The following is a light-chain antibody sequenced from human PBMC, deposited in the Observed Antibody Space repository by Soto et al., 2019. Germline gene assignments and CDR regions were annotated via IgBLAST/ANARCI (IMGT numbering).Light chain of an antibody. V-gene: IGLV1-40*01. CDR1: SSNIGAGYD. J-gene: IGLJ3*02. Sequence: QSVLTQPPSVSGAPGQRVTISCTGSSSNIGAGYDVHWYHQLPGTAPKLLIYGNNNRPSGVPDRFSGSRSGTSASLAITGLQAEDEADYYCQSYDSSLSVWVFGGGTQLTLL. CDR3: QSYDSSLSVWV. CDR2: GNN.